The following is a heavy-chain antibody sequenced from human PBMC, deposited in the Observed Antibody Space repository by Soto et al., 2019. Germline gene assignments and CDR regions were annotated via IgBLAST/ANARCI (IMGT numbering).Heavy chain of an antibody. Sequence: GGSLRLSCAASGFTVSSNYMSWVRQAPGKGLEWVSVIHSGGSTYYADSVKGRFTISRDNSKNSLYLQMNTLRPEDTAIYYCARELVATNGMDVWGQGTTVTVSS. CDR2: IHSGGST. CDR3: ARELVATNGMDV. V-gene: IGHV3-53*01. D-gene: IGHD5-12*01. CDR1: GFTVSSNY. J-gene: IGHJ6*02.